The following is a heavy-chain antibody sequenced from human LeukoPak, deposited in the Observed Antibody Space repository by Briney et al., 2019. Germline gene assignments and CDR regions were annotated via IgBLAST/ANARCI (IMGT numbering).Heavy chain of an antibody. D-gene: IGHD3-9*01. V-gene: IGHV3-30*04. CDR2: ISHDGSNR. CDR3: ARGGLYFDWLPFAY. Sequence: GGSLRLSCAASGFTFSSYEMNWVRQAPGKGLEWVAVISHDGSNRYYADSVKGRFTISRDNSVNTLDLQMNSLGGEDTAVYYCARGGLYFDWLPFAYWGQGTLVTVSS. CDR1: GFTFSSYE. J-gene: IGHJ4*02.